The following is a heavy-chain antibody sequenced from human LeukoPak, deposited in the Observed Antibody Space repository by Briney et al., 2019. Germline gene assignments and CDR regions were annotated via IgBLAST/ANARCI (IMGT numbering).Heavy chain of an antibody. V-gene: IGHV3-21*01. J-gene: IGHJ4*02. D-gene: IGHD4-23*01. Sequence: GGSLRLSCAPSVFTLSIYSMNGVREAPGEGLEWVSSITSSRSYIYTADSVRGRFTISRDNAKNSLYLQMNSLRAEHTAVYYCARTAVSGTDGGRNFDYWGQGTLVTVSS. CDR2: ITSSRSYI. CDR3: ARTAVSGTDGGRNFDY. CDR1: VFTLSIYS.